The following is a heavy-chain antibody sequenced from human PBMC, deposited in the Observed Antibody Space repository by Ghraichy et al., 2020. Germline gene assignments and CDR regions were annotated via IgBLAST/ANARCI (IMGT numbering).Heavy chain of an antibody. D-gene: IGHD3/OR15-3a*01. CDR1: GFTFRIYA. CDR2: ISGIGGSST. V-gene: IGHV3-23*01. Sequence: GSLRLSCAASGFTFRIYAMSWVRQAPGRGLEWVSAISGIGGSSTYYADSVQGRFTISSDNSKNTLYLQMSSLSAEDPAVYYCAKEIWTGAGGKNAYYYYGMDVWGQVTTVTVSS. CDR3: AKEIWTGAGGKNAYYYYGMDV. J-gene: IGHJ6*02.